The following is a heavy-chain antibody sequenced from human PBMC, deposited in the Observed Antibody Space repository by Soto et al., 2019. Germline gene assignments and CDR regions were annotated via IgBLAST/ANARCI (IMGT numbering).Heavy chain of an antibody. Sequence: GGSLRLSCAASGFTFSNYWMNWVRQAPGKGLEWVASIKQDGNEKHYVDSVMGRFTISGDNTENSLYLQMNSLRVEDTAVYYCAKLRYFAWSSYNWFEYWGQGTPVTVSS. CDR3: AKLRYFAWSSYNWFEY. J-gene: IGHJ5*01. CDR1: GFTFSNYW. CDR2: IKQDGNEK. D-gene: IGHD3-9*01. V-gene: IGHV3-7*05.